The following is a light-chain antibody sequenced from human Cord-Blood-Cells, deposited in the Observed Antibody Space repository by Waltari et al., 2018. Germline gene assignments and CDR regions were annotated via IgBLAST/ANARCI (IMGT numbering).Light chain of an antibody. V-gene: IGLV2-14*01. CDR2: DVS. CDR3: SSYTSSSTPLYV. J-gene: IGLJ1*01. Sequence: QSALTQPASVSGSPGQSITIPCTGTSSDVGGYNYVSWHQQNPGKAPKLMIYDVSNRPSGVSNRFSGSKSGNTASLTISGLQAEDEADYYCSSYTSSSTPLYVFGTGTKVTVL. CDR1: SSDVGGYNY.